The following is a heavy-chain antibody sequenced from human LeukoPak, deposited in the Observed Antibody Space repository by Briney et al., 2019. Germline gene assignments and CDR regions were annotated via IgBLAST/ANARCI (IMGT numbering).Heavy chain of an antibody. V-gene: IGHV1-2*02. Sequence: ASVNVSCKASGYTFTGYYMHWVRQAPGQGLEWMGWINPNSGGIKCAQKFQDRVTMTRDTSISTVHMELSRLESDDTAVYYCARRQGATSPWVYWGQGTLVTVSS. CDR1: GYTFTGYY. CDR3: ARRQGATSPWVY. J-gene: IGHJ4*02. CDR2: INPNSGGI. D-gene: IGHD1-26*01.